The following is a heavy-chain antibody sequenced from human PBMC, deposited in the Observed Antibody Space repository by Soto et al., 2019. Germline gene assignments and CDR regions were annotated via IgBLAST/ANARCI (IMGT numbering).Heavy chain of an antibody. Sequence: VQLQESGPGLVKASQTLSLTCTVSDDSITNADYYWSWIRHSPGKGLEWIGHIDYSGSTDFNPSRQGRVGYSFDTSKNQFSLKLRSVTAADPALYYCASKIVLVPGATGDYFDSWGQGTLVTVSS. CDR2: IDYSGST. D-gene: IGHD3-10*01. CDR3: ASKIVLVPGATGDYFDS. V-gene: IGHV4-30-4*01. J-gene: IGHJ4*02. CDR1: DDSITNADYY.